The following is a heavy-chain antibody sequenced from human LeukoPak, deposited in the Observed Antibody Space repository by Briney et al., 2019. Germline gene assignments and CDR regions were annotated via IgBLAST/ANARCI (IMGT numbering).Heavy chain of an antibody. CDR3: ARSELSRAIYFDP. CDR1: AFTFTISH. Sequence: ASVNGTSKASAFTFTISHMHSARWAPGRGLEWMGIIDPGGGSTTYAQNFQGRVTMTRDESTSTVYLNLTSLRSEDTAVYYCARSELSRAIYFDPWGQETLVTVSS. CDR2: IDPGGGST. V-gene: IGHV1-46*01. D-gene: IGHD1-26*01. J-gene: IGHJ5*02.